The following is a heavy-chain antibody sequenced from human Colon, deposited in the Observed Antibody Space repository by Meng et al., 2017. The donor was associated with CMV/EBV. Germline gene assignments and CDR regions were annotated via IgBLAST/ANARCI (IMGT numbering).Heavy chain of an antibody. D-gene: IGHD3-10*01. Sequence: GESLKISCAGSGFTFSSYTMSWVRQAPGKGLEWVSFISTGGVTINYADSVKGRFTISRDNAKNSLYLQMNSLRAEDTAIYYCVRGRGRGYGMDVWGQGTTVTVSS. V-gene: IGHV3-48*01. CDR1: GFTFSSYT. J-gene: IGHJ6*02. CDR2: ISTGGVTI. CDR3: VRGRGRGYGMDV.